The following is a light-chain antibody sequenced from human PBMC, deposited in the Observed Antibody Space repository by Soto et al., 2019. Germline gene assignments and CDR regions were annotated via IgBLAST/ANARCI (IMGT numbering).Light chain of an antibody. CDR3: QQYFSSPHT. Sequence: DIVMTQSPDSLAVSLGERATINCKSSQSVLSSSNKKNYFAWYQQRPGQPPKLLIYWASIRESGVPDRFSGSGSGTDFTLTISNLQAADVAVYYCQQYFSSPHTFGQGTKLDIK. CDR1: QSVLSSSNKKNY. J-gene: IGKJ2*01. CDR2: WAS. V-gene: IGKV4-1*01.